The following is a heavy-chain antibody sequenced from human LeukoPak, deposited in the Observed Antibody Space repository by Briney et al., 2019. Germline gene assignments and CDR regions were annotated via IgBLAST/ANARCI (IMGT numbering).Heavy chain of an antibody. D-gene: IGHD6-13*01. CDR1: GFTFSSYW. Sequence: PGGSLRLSCAASGFTFSSYWMHWVRQAPGKGLVWVSRINSDGSSISYADSVKGRFTISRDNAKNTLYLQMNSLRAEDTAVYYCARASGYSSSWNRYYYYGMDVWGQGTTVTVSS. CDR2: INSDGSSI. V-gene: IGHV3-74*01. J-gene: IGHJ6*02. CDR3: ARASGYSSSWNRYYYYGMDV.